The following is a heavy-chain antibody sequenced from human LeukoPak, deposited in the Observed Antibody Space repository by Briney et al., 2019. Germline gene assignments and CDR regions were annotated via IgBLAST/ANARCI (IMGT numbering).Heavy chain of an antibody. Sequence: GGSLRLSCAASGFTFSSYSMNWVRQAPGKGLEWVSSISSSSSYIYYADSVRGRFTISRDNAKNSLYLQMNSLRAEDTAVYYCARGNRTRLDYWGQGTLVTVSS. CDR3: ARGNRTRLDY. J-gene: IGHJ4*02. D-gene: IGHD1-14*01. CDR1: GFTFSSYS. CDR2: ISSSSSYI. V-gene: IGHV3-21*01.